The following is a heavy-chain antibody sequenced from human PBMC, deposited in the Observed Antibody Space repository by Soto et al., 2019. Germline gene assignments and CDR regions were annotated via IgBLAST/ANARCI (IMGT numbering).Heavy chain of an antibody. CDR2: INHSGST. CDR1: GGSFSGYY. D-gene: IGHD3-10*01. Sequence: PSETLSLTCAVYGGSFSGYYWSWIRQPPGKGLEWIGEINHSGSTNYNPSLKSRVTISVDTSKNQFSLKLSSVTAADTAVYYCVRGPYYYGSGRPKPAYYYYMDVWGKGTTVTVSS. CDR3: VRGPYYYGSGRPKPAYYYYMDV. V-gene: IGHV4-34*01. J-gene: IGHJ6*03.